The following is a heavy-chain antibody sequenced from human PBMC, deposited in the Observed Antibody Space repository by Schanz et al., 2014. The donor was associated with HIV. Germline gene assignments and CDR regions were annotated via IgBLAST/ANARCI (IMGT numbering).Heavy chain of an antibody. CDR3: ARDGGSTGDYFDS. D-gene: IGHD7-27*01. CDR1: GGTFSRYA. CDR2: INPNSGDT. J-gene: IGHJ4*02. V-gene: IGHV1-2*02. Sequence: QVQLVQSGAEVKKPGSSVKVSCKASGGTFSRYAISWVRQAPGQGLVWMGWINPNSGDTKYEQKFQDRVTMTRDMSINTVYMELTRLRSDDTAVFFCARDGGSTGDYFDSWGQGTLVTVSS.